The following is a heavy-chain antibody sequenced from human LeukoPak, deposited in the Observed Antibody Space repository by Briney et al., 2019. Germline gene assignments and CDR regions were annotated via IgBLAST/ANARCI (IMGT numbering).Heavy chain of an antibody. V-gene: IGHV3-7*05. J-gene: IGHJ5*02. D-gene: IGHD6-19*01. CDR3: ARDDYSSGWFGFDP. Sequence: PGGSLRLSCAASGFTFSSYWMSWVRQAPGKGLEWVANIKQDGSEKYYVDSVKGRFTISRDNAKNSLYLQMNSLRPEDTAVYYCARDDYSSGWFGFDPWGQGTLVTVSS. CDR1: GFTFSSYW. CDR2: IKQDGSEK.